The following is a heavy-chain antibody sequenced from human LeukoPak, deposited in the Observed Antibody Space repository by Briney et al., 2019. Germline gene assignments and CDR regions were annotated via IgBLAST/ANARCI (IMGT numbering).Heavy chain of an antibody. J-gene: IGHJ2*01. D-gene: IGHD5-18*01. CDR2: LITSGGGT. Sequence: GGSLLLSCGASGFPFNNYAMKGGGRAPGKGLEGVSGLITSGGGTYYADSVKGGFTISRDNPKKKMCLQMKSIRGEDTALYYCAKTPRGRPGYSYRPDWYFDLWGRGTLATVSS. V-gene: IGHV3-23*01. CDR3: AKTPRGRPGYSYRPDWYFDL. CDR1: GFPFNNYA.